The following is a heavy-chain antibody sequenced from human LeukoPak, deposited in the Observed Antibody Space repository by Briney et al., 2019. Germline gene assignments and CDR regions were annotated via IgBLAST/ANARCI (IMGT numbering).Heavy chain of an antibody. V-gene: IGHV4-59*01. CDR3: ASGQGY. CDR2: IYYSGST. Sequence: SETLSLTCTVSGFSISSYYWSWIRQPPGKGLEWIGYIYYSGSTNYNPSLKSRVTISVDTSKNQFSLKLSSVTAADTAVYYCASGQGYWGQGTLVTVSS. J-gene: IGHJ4*02. CDR1: GFSISSYY.